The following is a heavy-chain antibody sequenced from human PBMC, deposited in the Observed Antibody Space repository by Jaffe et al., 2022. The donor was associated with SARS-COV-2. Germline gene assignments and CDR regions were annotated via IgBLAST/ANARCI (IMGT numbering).Heavy chain of an antibody. CDR1: GGSVSSGNYH. CDR2: IQSSGIT. CDR3: ASYKEGIGGDGY. D-gene: IGHD2-21*02. Sequence: QMQLQESGPGLVKPSETLSLTCSVSGGSVSSGNYHWSWIRQAPGEGLEWIGYIQSSGITKNSPSLQSRVTMSIDTSKNHFSLRLTSLTAADTAVYYCASYKEGIGGDGYWGQGTLVTVSS. V-gene: IGHV4-61*03. J-gene: IGHJ4*02.